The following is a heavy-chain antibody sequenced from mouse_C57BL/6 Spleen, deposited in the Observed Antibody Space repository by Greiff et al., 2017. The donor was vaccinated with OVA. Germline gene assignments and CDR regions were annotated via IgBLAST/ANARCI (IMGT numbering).Heavy chain of an antibody. V-gene: IGHV1-55*01. CDR1: GYTFTSFW. Sequence: VQLQQPGAELVKPGASVEMSCKASGYTFTSFWITWVKQRPGQGLEWIGDIYPGSGSTNYNEKFKSKATLTVDTSSSTAYMQLSSLTSEDSAVYYCARYWDGGAWFAYWGQGTLVTVSA. CDR2: IYPGSGST. J-gene: IGHJ3*01. D-gene: IGHD4-1*01. CDR3: ARYWDGGAWFAY.